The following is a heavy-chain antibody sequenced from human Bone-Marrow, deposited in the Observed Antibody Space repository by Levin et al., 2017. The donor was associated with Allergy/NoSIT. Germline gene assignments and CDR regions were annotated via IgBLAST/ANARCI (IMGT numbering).Heavy chain of an antibody. V-gene: IGHV3-66*02. J-gene: IGHJ4*02. Sequence: GGSLRLSCKASGFTVKRNYMNWVRQAPGKGLEWVSFVSSSGNTHYADSVKGRFIISRDDSKNTVYLQMNSLRGDDTAVYYCARGGVKYRSSDGPELQRLQFDYWGQGTLLTVSS. D-gene: IGHD1-14*01. CDR3: ARGGVKYRSSDGPELQRLQFDY. CDR1: GFTVKRNY. CDR2: VSSSGNT.